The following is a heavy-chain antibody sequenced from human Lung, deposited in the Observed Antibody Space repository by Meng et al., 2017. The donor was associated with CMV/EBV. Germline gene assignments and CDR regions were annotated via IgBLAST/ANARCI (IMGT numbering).Heavy chain of an antibody. V-gene: IGHV4-30-4*01. D-gene: IGHD4-11*01. CDR1: AGYISRGGSY. CDR3: ARDRTTGRYFDY. Sequence: QVPLQEPGPRLRNPSQALSLTSTAAAGYISRGGSYWSWISQPPRKGLEWIGYIYYSGSTYYNPSLKSRVTISVDTSKNQFSLKLSSVTAADTAVYYCARDRTTGRYFDYWGQGTLVTVSS. J-gene: IGHJ4*02. CDR2: IYYSGST.